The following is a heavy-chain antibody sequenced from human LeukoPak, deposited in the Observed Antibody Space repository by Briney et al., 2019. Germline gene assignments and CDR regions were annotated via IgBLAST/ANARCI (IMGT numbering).Heavy chain of an antibody. CDR1: GYTFT. V-gene: IGHV1-46*01. CDR3: AADNSVRDEAWWFNP. CDR2: ISPRGGST. D-gene: IGHD5-24*01. J-gene: IGHJ5*02. Sequence: ASVKVSCKASGYTFTIQWVRQATGQGPEWMGVISPRGGSTTYATKFQGRVTLTRDMSTSTDYFELRSPRSEDTAVYYCAADNSVRDEAWWFNPCGHGTLVTVSS.